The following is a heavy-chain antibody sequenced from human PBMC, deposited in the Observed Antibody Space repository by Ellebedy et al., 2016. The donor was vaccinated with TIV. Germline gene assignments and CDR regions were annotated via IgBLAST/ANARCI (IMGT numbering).Heavy chain of an antibody. CDR2: AYYRSTWIY. CDR3: AKIVYSNRPGSYYYYGMDV. V-gene: IGHV6-1*01. J-gene: IGHJ6*02. Sequence: MPSETLSLTCAISGDSFSNTYATWNWIRQSPSRGLEWLGRAYYRSTWIYDYAVSVKGRITINPDTSNNQLSLHLNSVTPEETAVYFCAKIVYSNRPGSYYYYGMDVWGQGTTVTVSS. D-gene: IGHD3-10*01. CDR1: GDSFSNTYAT.